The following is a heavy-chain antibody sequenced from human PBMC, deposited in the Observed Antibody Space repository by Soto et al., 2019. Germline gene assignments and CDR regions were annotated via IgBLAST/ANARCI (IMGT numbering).Heavy chain of an antibody. CDR3: ARGWYYYDSSGYYPFDY. V-gene: IGHV3-30*03. J-gene: IGHJ4*02. CDR1: GFTFSSYG. D-gene: IGHD3-22*01. CDR2: ISYDGSNK. Sequence: GGSLRLSCAASGFTFSSYGMHWVRQAPGKGLEWVAVISYDGSNKYYADSGKGRFTISRDNSKNTLDLQMNSLRAEDTAVYYCARGWYYYDSSGYYPFDYWGQGTLVTVSS.